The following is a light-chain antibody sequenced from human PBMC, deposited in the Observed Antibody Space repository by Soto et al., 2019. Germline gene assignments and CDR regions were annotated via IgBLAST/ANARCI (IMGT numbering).Light chain of an antibody. J-gene: IGLJ1*01. CDR3: SSHTSGSTWV. CDR1: FSDVGGYDY. Sequence: QSVLTQPASVSGSPGQSIAISCTGTFSDVGGYDYVSWYQQHPDKAPKLMIYEVTKRPSGVSNRFSGSTSGNTASLTISGLQPEDEADYYCSSHTSGSTWVFGSGNKVTAL. V-gene: IGLV2-14*01. CDR2: EVT.